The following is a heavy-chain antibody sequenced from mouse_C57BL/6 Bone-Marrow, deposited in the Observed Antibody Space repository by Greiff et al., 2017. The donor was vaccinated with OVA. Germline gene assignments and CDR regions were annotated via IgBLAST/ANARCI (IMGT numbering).Heavy chain of an antibody. CDR1: GYAFSSSW. CDR3: ARSWITTVVLYYFDY. V-gene: IGHV1-82*01. CDR2: IYPGDGDT. Sequence: ESGPELVKPGASVKISCKASGYAFSSSWMNWVKQRPGKGLEWIGRIYPGDGDTNYNGKFKGKATLTADKSSSTAYMQLSSLTSEDSAVYFCARSWITTVVLYYFDYWGQGTTLTVSS. J-gene: IGHJ2*01. D-gene: IGHD1-1*01.